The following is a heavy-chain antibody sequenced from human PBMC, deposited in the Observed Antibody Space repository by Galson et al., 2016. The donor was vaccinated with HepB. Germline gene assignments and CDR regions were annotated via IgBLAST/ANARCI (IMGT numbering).Heavy chain of an antibody. CDR1: GFTFSNYW. D-gene: IGHD1-20*01. J-gene: IGHJ4*02. V-gene: IGHV3-74*01. CDR2: VNTDGNGA. Sequence: SLRLSCAASGFTFSNYWMHWVRQAPGKGLVWLSRVNTDGNGADYADSVKGRFTISRDNSKNTLYLEMNSLRAEDTAVYYCARDNWDDAGCSVDHWGQGTLVTVSS. CDR3: ARDNWDDAGCSVDH.